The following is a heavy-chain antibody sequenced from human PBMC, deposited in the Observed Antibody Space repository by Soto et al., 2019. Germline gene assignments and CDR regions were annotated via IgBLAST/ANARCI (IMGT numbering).Heavy chain of an antibody. CDR2: INPNSGGT. CDR1: GYTFTGYY. J-gene: IGHJ6*02. Sequence: GASVEVSCKXSGYTFTGYYMHWVRQAPGQGLEWMGWINPNSGGTNYAQKFQGRVTMTRDTSISTAYMELSRLRSDDTAVYYCARDRELDYGMDVWGQGTTVTVSS. D-gene: IGHD1-26*01. V-gene: IGHV1-2*02. CDR3: ARDRELDYGMDV.